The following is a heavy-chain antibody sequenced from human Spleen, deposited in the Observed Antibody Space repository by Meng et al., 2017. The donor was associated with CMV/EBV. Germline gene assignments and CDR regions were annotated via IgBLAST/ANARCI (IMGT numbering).Heavy chain of an antibody. CDR3: AKRAVGPTTDYFDY. J-gene: IGHJ4*02. Sequence: SGDSVINAHYWWGWIRQSPGKGLEWIGTFNSERTTFYNPSLERRVSTSVDTSMNQFSLKLTSVTAADTAFYYCAKRAVGPTTDYFDYWGQGTLVTVSS. CDR2: FNSERTT. D-gene: IGHD1-26*01. V-gene: IGHV4-39*01. CDR1: GDSVINAHYW.